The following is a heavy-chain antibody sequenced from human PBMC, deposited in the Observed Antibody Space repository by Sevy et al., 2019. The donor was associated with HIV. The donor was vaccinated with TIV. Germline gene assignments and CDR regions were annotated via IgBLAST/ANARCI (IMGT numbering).Heavy chain of an antibody. CDR1: GFTFSDYY. Sequence: GGSLRLSCAASGFTFSDYYMSWIRQAPGKGLEWVSYISSSGSTIYYADSVKGRFTISRDNAENSLYLQMNSLRAEDTAVYYCARDIRHDFWSGYYPHFDYWGQGTLVTVSS. CDR2: ISSSGSTI. CDR3: ARDIRHDFWSGYYPHFDY. V-gene: IGHV3-11*01. D-gene: IGHD3-3*01. J-gene: IGHJ4*02.